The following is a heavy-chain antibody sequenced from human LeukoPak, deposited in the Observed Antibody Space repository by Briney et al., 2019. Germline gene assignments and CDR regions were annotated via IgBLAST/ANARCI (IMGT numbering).Heavy chain of an antibody. CDR2: IYYSGFS. V-gene: IGHV4-59*01. D-gene: IGHD5-18*01. J-gene: IGHJ4*02. Sequence: PSETLSLTCTVSGDSISSYYWSWIRQPPGKGLEWIGYIYYSGFSTYNPSLKSRVTISLDTSKNQFSLKLTSVTAADTAVYYCARGGYIYGLFDYWGQGTLVTVSS. CDR3: ARGGYIYGLFDY. CDR1: GDSISSYY.